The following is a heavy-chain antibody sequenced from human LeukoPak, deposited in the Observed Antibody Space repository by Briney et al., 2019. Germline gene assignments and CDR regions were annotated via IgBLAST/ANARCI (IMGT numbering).Heavy chain of an antibody. CDR3: ARNLQQLTVFDY. J-gene: IGHJ4*02. Sequence: ASVKVSCRVSGYTLTELSMHWVRQAPGKGREWMGSFNPNGGNTIYAQKFQGRVTMTGDTSTNTVYMELSSLRSENTAVYYCARNLQQLTVFDYWGQGTLVTVSS. CDR2: FNPNGGNT. D-gene: IGHD6-13*01. CDR1: GYTLTELS. V-gene: IGHV1-24*01.